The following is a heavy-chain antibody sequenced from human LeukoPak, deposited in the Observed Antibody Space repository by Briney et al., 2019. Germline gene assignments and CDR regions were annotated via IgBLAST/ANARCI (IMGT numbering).Heavy chain of an antibody. Sequence: ASVKVSCKASGYTFTSYDINWVRQATGQGLEWMGWMNPNSGNTGYAQKFQGRVTMTRDTSTSTVYMELSSLRSEDTAVYYCARDESYYDFWSGSNWFDPWGQGTLVTVSS. J-gene: IGHJ5*02. D-gene: IGHD3-3*01. CDR2: MNPNSGNT. CDR1: GYTFTSYD. CDR3: ARDESYYDFWSGSNWFDP. V-gene: IGHV1-8*01.